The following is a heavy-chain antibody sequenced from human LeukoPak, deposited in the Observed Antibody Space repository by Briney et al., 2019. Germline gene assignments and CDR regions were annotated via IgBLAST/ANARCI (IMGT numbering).Heavy chain of an antibody. J-gene: IGHJ4*02. D-gene: IGHD6-25*01. Sequence: ASVKVSCKVSGYTLTELSMQWVRQAPGKGLEWMGDFDPEDGETIYAQKFQGRVTMTEDTSTDTAYMELSSLRSEDTAVYSCATAGGYYFDYWGQGTLVTVSS. CDR1: GYTLTELS. CDR2: FDPEDGET. V-gene: IGHV1-24*01. CDR3: ATAGGYYFDY.